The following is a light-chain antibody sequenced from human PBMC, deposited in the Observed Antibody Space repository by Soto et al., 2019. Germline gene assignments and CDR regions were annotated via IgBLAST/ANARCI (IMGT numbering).Light chain of an antibody. J-gene: IGKJ1*01. CDR3: QQSYSTPRT. Sequence: DIQMTQSPSSLSASVEDRVIITCRASQSISNHLNWYQQKPGKAPKLLIYAASSLQSGVPSRFSGSGSGTDFTLSISSLQPEDFATYYCQQSYSTPRTFGQGTKV. CDR2: AAS. V-gene: IGKV1-39*01. CDR1: QSISNH.